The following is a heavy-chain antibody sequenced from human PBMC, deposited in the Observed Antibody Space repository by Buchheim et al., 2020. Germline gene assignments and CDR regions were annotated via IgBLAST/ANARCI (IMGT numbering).Heavy chain of an antibody. Sequence: QVQLVQSGAEVKKPGSSVKVSCKASGGTFSSYTISWVRQAPGQGLEWMGRIIPILGIANYAQKFQGRVTITADKSTSTAYMELSRLRSEETAVYYCAQRSPVLGGDSSGYLADWGQGT. CDR3: AQRSPVLGGDSSGYLAD. J-gene: IGHJ4*02. CDR1: GGTFSSYT. CDR2: IIPILGIA. D-gene: IGHD3-22*01. V-gene: IGHV1-69*09.